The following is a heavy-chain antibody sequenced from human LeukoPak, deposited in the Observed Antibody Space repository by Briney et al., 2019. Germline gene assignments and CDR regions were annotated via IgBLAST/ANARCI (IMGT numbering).Heavy chain of an antibody. Sequence: GGSLRLSCAASGFTFNSYGMHWVRQAPGKGLEWVSSIGSSSNYIYYSDSVKGRFTISRDNANNSLFLQMNSLRVEDTALYYCVRDAASPDFWGQGTLVTVSS. CDR3: VRDAASPDF. J-gene: IGHJ4*02. V-gene: IGHV3-21*01. CDR1: GFTFNSYG. CDR2: IGSSSNYI. D-gene: IGHD6-25*01.